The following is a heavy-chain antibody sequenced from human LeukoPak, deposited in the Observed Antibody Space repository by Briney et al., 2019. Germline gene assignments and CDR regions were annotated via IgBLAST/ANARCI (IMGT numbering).Heavy chain of an antibody. CDR2: IYTSGST. V-gene: IGHV4-61*02. CDR3: ARQAYSSSWYGGSAYYYYGMDV. J-gene: IGHJ6*02. Sequence: NPSETLSLTCTVSGGSISSGSYYWSWIRQPAGKGLEWIGRIYTSGSTNYNPSLKSRVTISVDTSKNQFSLKLSSVTAADTAVYYCARQAYSSSWYGGSAYYYYGMDVWGQGTTVTVSS. D-gene: IGHD6-13*01. CDR1: GGSISSGSYY.